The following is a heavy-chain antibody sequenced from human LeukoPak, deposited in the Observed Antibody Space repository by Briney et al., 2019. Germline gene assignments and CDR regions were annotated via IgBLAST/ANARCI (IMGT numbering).Heavy chain of an antibody. D-gene: IGHD3-10*01. CDR3: ARDKSYGSGSHGRYFDL. CDR2: IYYSGNT. V-gene: IGHV4-39*07. CDR1: GDSISSSNYY. Sequence: KPSETLSLTCTVSGDSISSSNYYWGWIRQPPGKGLEWIGSIYYSGNTNYNPSLKSRVTISVDTSKNQFSLKLSSVTAADTAVYYCARDKSYGSGSHGRYFDLWGRGTLVTVSS. J-gene: IGHJ2*01.